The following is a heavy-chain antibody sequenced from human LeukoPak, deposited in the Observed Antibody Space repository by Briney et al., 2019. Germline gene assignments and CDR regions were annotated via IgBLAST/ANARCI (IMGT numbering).Heavy chain of an antibody. J-gene: IGHJ6*03. CDR2: ISTVSTYT. V-gene: IGHV3-21*06. CDR3: ARDGSGFYLYNYMDV. CDR1: GFAFTDYS. D-gene: IGHD6-25*01. Sequence: GGSLRLSLAPSGFAFTDYSMNGVRQAPGKGLEWVASISTVSTYTFYADSVKGRFSISRDNVRNLLYLQMSSLGAEDTAVYYCARDGSGFYLYNYMDVWDTGPRVIVSS.